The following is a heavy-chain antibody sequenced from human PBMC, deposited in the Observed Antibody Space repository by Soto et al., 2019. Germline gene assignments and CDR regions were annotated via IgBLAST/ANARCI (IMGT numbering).Heavy chain of an antibody. V-gene: IGHV3-30-3*01. CDR1: GFTFSSYA. J-gene: IGHJ3*02. D-gene: IGHD6-19*01. Sequence: QVQLVESGGGVVQPGRSLRLSCAASGFTFSSYAMHWVRQAPGKGLEWVAVISYDGSNKYYADSVKGRLTISRDNYKNXLYLHMTSLRAEDTAVYSCASERGSGWLEGSGFDICGQRTLVTLSS. CDR2: ISYDGSNK. CDR3: ASERGSGWLEGSGFDI.